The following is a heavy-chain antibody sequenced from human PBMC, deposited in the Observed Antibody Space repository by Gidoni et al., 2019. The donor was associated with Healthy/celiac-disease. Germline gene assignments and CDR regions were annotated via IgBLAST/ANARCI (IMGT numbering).Heavy chain of an antibody. CDR1: GAPISSYY. CDR2: IYYSGST. CDR3: ARHGARYDSSGSWFDP. J-gene: IGHJ5*02. V-gene: IGHV4-59*08. Sequence: QVQLQESGPGLVTPSETLSLPCTVPGAPISSYYWSWIRQPPGKGLEWIGYIYYSGSTNYNPSLKSRVTISVDTSKNQFSLKLSSVTAADTAVYYCARHGARYDSSGSWFDPWGQGTLVTVSS. D-gene: IGHD3-22*01.